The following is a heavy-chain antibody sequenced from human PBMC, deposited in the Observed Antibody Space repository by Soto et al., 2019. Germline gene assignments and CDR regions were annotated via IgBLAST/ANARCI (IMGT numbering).Heavy chain of an antibody. CDR1: GYTFTSYY. J-gene: IGHJ6*02. V-gene: IGHV1-46*01. Sequence: ASVKVSCKASGYTFTSYYMHWVRQAPGQGLEWMGIINPSGGSASYAQKFQGRVTMTRDTSTSTVYMELSSLRSEDTAVYYCARADILTGVRPLYYYGMDVWGQGTTVAVSS. D-gene: IGHD3-9*01. CDR3: ARADILTGVRPLYYYGMDV. CDR2: INPSGGSA.